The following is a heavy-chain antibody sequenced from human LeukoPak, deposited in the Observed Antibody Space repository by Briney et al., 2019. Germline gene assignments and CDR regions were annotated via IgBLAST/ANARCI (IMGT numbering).Heavy chain of an antibody. J-gene: IGHJ4*02. V-gene: IGHV4-39*07. Sequence: PSETLSLTCTVSGGSISSSSYYWGWIRQPPGKGLEWIGSIYYSGSTYYNPSLKSRVTISVDTSKNQFSLKLSSVTAADTAVYYCAREGAATVTTYGDYWGQGTLVTVSS. D-gene: IGHD4-17*01. CDR2: IYYSGST. CDR1: GGSISSSSYY. CDR3: AREGAATVTTYGDY.